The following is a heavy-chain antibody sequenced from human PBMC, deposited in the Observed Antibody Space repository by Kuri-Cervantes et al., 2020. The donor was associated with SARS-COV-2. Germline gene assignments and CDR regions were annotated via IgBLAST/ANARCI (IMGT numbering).Heavy chain of an antibody. Sequence: GGSLRLSCTASGFTFSSYSMNWVRQAPGKGLEWVSYISSSSSTIYYADSVKGRFTISRDNAKNSLYLKMNSLRAEDTAVYYCARDGSSGWFSYWGQGTLVTVSS. CDR3: ARDGSSGWFSY. J-gene: IGHJ4*02. V-gene: IGHV3-48*01. CDR1: GFTFSSYS. CDR2: ISSSSSTI. D-gene: IGHD6-19*01.